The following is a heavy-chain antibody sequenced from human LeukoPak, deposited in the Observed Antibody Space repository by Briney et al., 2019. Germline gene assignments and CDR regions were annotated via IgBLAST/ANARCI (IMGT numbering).Heavy chain of an antibody. D-gene: IGHD4-17*01. CDR3: ARLEITTVTTSDY. V-gene: IGHV1-69*13. CDR2: IIPIFGTA. CDR1: GYTFTGYY. J-gene: IGHJ4*02. Sequence: SEKVSCKASGYTFTGYYMHWVRQAPGQGLEWMGGIIPIFGTANYAQKFQGRVTITADESTSTAYMELSSLRSEDTAVYYCARLEITTVTTSDYWGQGTLVTVSS.